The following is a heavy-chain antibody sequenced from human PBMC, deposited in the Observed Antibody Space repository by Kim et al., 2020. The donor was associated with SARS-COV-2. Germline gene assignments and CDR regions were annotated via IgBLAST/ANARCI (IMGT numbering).Heavy chain of an antibody. CDR3: ARGYSGYVDY. V-gene: IGHV4-34*01. Sequence: SETLSLTCAVYGGSFSGYYWSWIRQPPGKGLEWIGEINHSGSTNYNPSLKSRVTISVDTSKNQFSLKLSSVTAADTAVYYCARGYSGYVDYWGQGTLVTGSS. D-gene: IGHD5-12*01. CDR1: GGSFSGYY. CDR2: INHSGST. J-gene: IGHJ4*02.